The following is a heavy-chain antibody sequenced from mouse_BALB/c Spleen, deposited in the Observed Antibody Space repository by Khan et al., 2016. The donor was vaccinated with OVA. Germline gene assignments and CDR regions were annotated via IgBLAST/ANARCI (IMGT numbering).Heavy chain of an antibody. CDR3: ARRNYFGYTVAY. V-gene: IGHV1-77*01. D-gene: IGHD1-2*01. CDR1: GYTFTDYY. J-gene: IGHJ3*01. CDR2: ISPGRGDT. Sequence: QVQLQQSGAELARPGASVKLSCKASGYTFTDYYINWVKQRTGQGLEWIGEISPGRGDTYYNERFKGKATLTADKSSSTAYMQLSSLTSEASAVYFCARRNYFGYTVAYWGQGTLVTVSA.